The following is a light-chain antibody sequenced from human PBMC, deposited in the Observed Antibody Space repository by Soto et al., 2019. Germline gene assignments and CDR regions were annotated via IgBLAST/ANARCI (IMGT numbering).Light chain of an antibody. J-gene: IGLJ1*01. V-gene: IGLV2-14*01. CDR2: DVS. CDR1: NSDVGGYNY. CDR3: TSWTTSNSYV. Sequence: QSALTQPAAVSGSPAQSITISCTGTNSDVGGYNYVSWYQQHPGKAPKLMIFDVSNRPSGVSNRFSGSNSGNTASLTISGLQAEDEADYYCTSWTTSNSYVFGTGTKLTVL.